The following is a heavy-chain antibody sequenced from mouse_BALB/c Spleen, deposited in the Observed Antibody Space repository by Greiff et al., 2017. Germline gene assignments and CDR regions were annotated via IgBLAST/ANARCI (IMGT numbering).Heavy chain of an antibody. CDR1: GFTFSDYY. CDR2: ISDGGSYT. Sequence: EVQLVESGGGLVKPGGSLKLSCAASGFTFSDYYMYWVRQTPEKRLEWVATISDGGSYTYYPDSVKGRFTISRDNAKNTLYLEMSSLRSEDTAMYYCAKAYYGNYVAMDYWGQGTSVTVSS. D-gene: IGHD2-10*01. CDR3: AKAYYGNYVAMDY. V-gene: IGHV5-4*02. J-gene: IGHJ4*01.